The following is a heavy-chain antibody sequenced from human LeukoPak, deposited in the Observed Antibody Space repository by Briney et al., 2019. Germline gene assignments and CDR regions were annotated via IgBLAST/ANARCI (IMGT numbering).Heavy chain of an antibody. V-gene: IGHV1-2*02. CDR1: GYTFTGYH. D-gene: IGHD3-3*01. Sequence: AAVTVTCMGSGYTFTGYHMHWVRQAPAQGLEWMGVTNHNSGGTNYVQKFQGRVTMTRGTSFSTPYMELSRLRSDDTAVYDGARDVSLEVLRFLEWLLGFDYWGQGAQVTVSS. CDR3: ARDVSLEVLRFLEWLLGFDY. J-gene: IGHJ4*02. CDR2: TNHNSGGT.